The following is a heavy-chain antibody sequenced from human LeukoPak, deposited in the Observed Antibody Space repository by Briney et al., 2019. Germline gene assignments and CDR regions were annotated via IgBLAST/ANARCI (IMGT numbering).Heavy chain of an antibody. Sequence: GGSLRLSCVASGFTFTNYAMTWVRQAPGKGLEWVSAISGSDGKTYYADSVKGRFTISRDNSKNTLYLQMNSLRADDTAVYYCAKSRARREGSSGTIDYWGQGTLVTDSS. CDR1: GFTFTNYA. D-gene: IGHD3-22*01. V-gene: IGHV3-23*01. J-gene: IGHJ4*02. CDR2: ISGSDGKT. CDR3: AKSRARREGSSGTIDY.